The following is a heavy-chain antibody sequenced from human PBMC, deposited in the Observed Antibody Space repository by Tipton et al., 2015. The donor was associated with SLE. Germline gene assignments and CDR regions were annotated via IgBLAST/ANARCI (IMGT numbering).Heavy chain of an antibody. D-gene: IGHD4-17*01. J-gene: IGHJ6*04. CDR2: IYHTGST. Sequence: GLVKPSGTLSLTCAVSGGSVSTPIWWTWVRQSPGKGLEWIGQIYHTGSTRHNPSLRSRVTISVDTSKNQFSLKLSSVTAADTAVYYCARVDYGDLPGRGMDVWGKGTTVTVSS. CDR1: GGSVSTPIW. CDR3: ARVDYGDLPGRGMDV. V-gene: IGHV4-4*02.